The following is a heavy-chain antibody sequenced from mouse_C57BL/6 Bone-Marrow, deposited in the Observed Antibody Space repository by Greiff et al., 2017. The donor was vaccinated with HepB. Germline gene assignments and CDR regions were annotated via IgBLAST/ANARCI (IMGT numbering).Heavy chain of an antibody. J-gene: IGHJ3*01. V-gene: IGHV5-6*01. CDR2: ISSGGSYT. D-gene: IGHD1-1*01. Sequence: EVKVVESGGDLVKPGGSLKLSCAASGFTFSSYGMSSVRQTPDKRLEWVATISSGGSYTCYPDSVKGRFTISRDNAKNTLYLQMSSLKSEDTAMYYCARQRDYYRRTWFAYWGQGTLVTVSA. CDR1: GFTFSSYG. CDR3: ARQRDYYRRTWFAY.